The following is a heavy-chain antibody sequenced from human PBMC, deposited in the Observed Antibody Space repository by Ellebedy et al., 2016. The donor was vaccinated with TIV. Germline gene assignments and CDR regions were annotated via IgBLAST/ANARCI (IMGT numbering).Heavy chain of an antibody. CDR1: GGSISSSNW. V-gene: IGHV4-4*02. CDR3: AGGSLGYSCSFYGGLDY. D-gene: IGHD6-13*01. J-gene: IGHJ4*02. CDR2: IYHSGNT. Sequence: MPSETLSLTCAVSGGSISSSNWWNWVSQSPGKGLEWIGDIYHSGNTNYNPSLKTRFTISLDRSKNQFYLKLTSVTAADTAVYYCAGGSLGYSCSFYGGLDYWGQGTLVTVSS.